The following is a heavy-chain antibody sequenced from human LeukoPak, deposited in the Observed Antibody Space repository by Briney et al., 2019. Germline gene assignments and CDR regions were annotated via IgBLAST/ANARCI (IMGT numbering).Heavy chain of an antibody. Sequence: SGTLSLTCTVSGGSISGYFWSWIRQPPGKGLEWVGYIYYSGSTNYNPSLKSRVTISVDTSKNQFSLMLSSVTAADTAVYYCARKIRDGYIYFDYWGQGALVSVSS. V-gene: IGHV4-59*01. J-gene: IGHJ4*02. D-gene: IGHD5-24*01. CDR1: GGSISGYF. CDR3: ARKIRDGYIYFDY. CDR2: IYYSGST.